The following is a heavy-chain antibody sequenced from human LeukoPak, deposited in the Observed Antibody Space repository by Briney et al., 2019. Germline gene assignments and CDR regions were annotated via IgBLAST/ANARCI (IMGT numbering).Heavy chain of an antibody. J-gene: IGHJ4*02. CDR1: GGSICSYY. V-gene: IGHV4-59*08. CDR2: FYYSGST. CDR3: ASGDQYYFDY. D-gene: IGHD3-10*01. Sequence: PSETLSLTCTVSGGSICSYYWSWIRQPPGTGLEWIGYFYYSGSTNYNPSLKSRVTISVDTSKNQFSLKLSSVTAADTAVYYCASGDQYYFDYWGQGTLVTVSS.